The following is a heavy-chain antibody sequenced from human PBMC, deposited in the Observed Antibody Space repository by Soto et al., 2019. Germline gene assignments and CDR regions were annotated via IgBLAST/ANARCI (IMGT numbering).Heavy chain of an antibody. J-gene: IGHJ4*02. V-gene: IGHV4-38-2*02. CDR2: IYHSGST. CDR1: GYSISTGFN. Sequence: SETLSLTCAVSGYSISTGFNWAWSRQPPGKGLEWIGSIYHSGSTYYNLSLKSRVTISSDASKNQISLKLSSVTAADTALYYCARDGGTGFYQLDSWGQGTLVTVSS. CDR3: ARDGGTGFYQLDS. D-gene: IGHD2-2*01.